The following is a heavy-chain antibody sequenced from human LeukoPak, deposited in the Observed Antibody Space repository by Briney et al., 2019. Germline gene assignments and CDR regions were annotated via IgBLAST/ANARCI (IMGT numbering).Heavy chain of an antibody. CDR3: STGLNYCSSTSCPPDAFDI. Sequence: ASVKVSCKVSGYTLTELSMHWVRQAPGKGLEWMGGFDPEDGETIYAQKFQGRVTMTEDTSTDTAYMELSSLRSEDTAVYYCSTGLNYCSSTSCPPDAFDIWGQGTMVTVSS. J-gene: IGHJ3*02. D-gene: IGHD2-2*01. V-gene: IGHV1-24*01. CDR2: FDPEDGET. CDR1: GYTLTELS.